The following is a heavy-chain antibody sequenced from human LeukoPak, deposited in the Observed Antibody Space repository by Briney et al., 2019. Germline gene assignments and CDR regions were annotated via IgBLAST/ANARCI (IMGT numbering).Heavy chain of an antibody. D-gene: IGHD3-10*01. CDR1: GGSISSGDYY. V-gene: IGHV4-39*01. CDR2: IYYSGST. Sequence: SETLSLTCTVSGGSISSGDYYWGWIRQPPGKGLEWIGNIYYSGSTYYNPSLKSRVTISADTSKNQFSQKMNSVTAADTAVYYCARRVSGSGRQEYWGRGTLVTVSS. CDR3: ARRVSGSGRQEY. J-gene: IGHJ4*02.